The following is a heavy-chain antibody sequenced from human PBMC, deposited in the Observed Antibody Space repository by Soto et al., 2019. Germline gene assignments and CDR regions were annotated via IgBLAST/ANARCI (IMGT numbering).Heavy chain of an antibody. D-gene: IGHD3-9*01. CDR2: INHSGST. V-gene: IGHV4-34*01. CDR1: GGTFSGYY. Sequence: QVQLQQWGAGLLKTSETQSLTCAVDGGTFSGYYWSWIRQPPGKGLEWMGEINHSGSTNYNPSLKSRVTISVDTSKNQFSLKLSSVTAADTAVYYCARGTPPYDILTGYYNDYWGQGTLVTVSS. J-gene: IGHJ4*02. CDR3: ARGTPPYDILTGYYNDY.